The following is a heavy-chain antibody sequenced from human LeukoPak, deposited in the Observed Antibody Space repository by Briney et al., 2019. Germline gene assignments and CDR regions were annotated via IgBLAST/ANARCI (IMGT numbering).Heavy chain of an antibody. Sequence: SETLSLTCTVSSGSISSSSYYWGWIRQPPGKGLEWIGSIYYSGSTYYNPSLKSRVTISVDTSKNQFSLKLSSVTAADTAVYYCARGRPPQYSSSSEFDYWGQEPWSPSPQ. CDR1: SGSISSSSYY. CDR2: IYYSGST. J-gene: IGHJ4*01. V-gene: IGHV4-39*07. CDR3: ARGRPPQYSSSSEFDY. D-gene: IGHD6-6*01.